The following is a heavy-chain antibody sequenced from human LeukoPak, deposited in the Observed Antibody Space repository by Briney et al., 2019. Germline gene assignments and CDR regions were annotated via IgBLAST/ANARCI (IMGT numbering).Heavy chain of an antibody. V-gene: IGHV3-74*01. CDR3: ARGGDGSNIYWYFDL. J-gene: IGHJ2*01. Sequence: GGSLRLSCAASGFTFSTHWMHWARQAPGKGLEWVSRMNSDGSSSSYADSVRGRFTISRDNAKNTLYLQMNSLRAEDTAVYYCARGGDGSNIYWYFDLWGRGTLVTVSS. CDR2: MNSDGSSS. D-gene: IGHD5-24*01. CDR1: GFTFSTHW.